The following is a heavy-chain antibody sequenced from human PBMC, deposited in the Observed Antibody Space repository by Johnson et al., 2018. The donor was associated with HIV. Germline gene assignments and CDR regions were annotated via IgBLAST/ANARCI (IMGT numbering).Heavy chain of an antibody. CDR2: INNDGRST. CDR3: ARFVVVTAAAFDI. CDR1: GFTFSSYW. Sequence: MQLVESGGGLVQPGGSLRLSCAASGFTFSSYWMHWVRQAPGKGLVWVSRINNDGRSTTYADSVKGRFTISRDNAKNTLYLQMNSLRAEDTAVYYCARFVVVTAAAFDIWGQGTMVTVSS. V-gene: IGHV3-74*02. J-gene: IGHJ3*02. D-gene: IGHD2-21*02.